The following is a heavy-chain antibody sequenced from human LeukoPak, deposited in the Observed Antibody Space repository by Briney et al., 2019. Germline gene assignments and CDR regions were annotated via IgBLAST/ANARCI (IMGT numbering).Heavy chain of an antibody. CDR3: ARRGAYSSSWYGY. CDR1: GGSISSSNW. J-gene: IGHJ4*02. CDR2: IYHSGST. D-gene: IGHD6-13*01. Sequence: PSGTLSLTCAVSGGSISSSNWWSWVRQPPGKGLEWIGEIYHSGSTNYNPSLKSRVTISVDKSKNQFSLKLSSVTAADTAVYYCARRGAYSSSWYGYWGQGTLVTVSS. V-gene: IGHV4-4*02.